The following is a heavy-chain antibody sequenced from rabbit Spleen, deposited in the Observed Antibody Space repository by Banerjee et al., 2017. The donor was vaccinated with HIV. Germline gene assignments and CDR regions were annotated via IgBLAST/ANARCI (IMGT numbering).Heavy chain of an antibody. D-gene: IGHD1-1*01. V-gene: IGHV1S47*01. Sequence: QEQLVESGGGLVQPGASLTLSCKASGFDFSNYGVSWVRQAPGKGLEWIAYIDPVFGRTFYASWVRGRSTFSKPTAHKVLYLQTSRLAAADAASCFWGEDLDGNGWYFNLWGPGTLVTVS. J-gene: IGHJ4*01. CDR1: GFDFSNYG. CDR3: GEDLDGNGWYFNL. CDR2: IDPVFGRT.